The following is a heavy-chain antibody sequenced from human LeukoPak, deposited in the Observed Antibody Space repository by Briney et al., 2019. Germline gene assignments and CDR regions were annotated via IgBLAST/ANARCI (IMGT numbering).Heavy chain of an antibody. CDR3: ARRGYDSSGYYYAY. V-gene: IGHV4-39*01. CDR1: GASISSSSYY. D-gene: IGHD3-22*01. Sequence: PSETLSLTCTVSGASISSSSYYWGWIRQPPGKGLEWIGSIYYSGSTYYNPSLKSRVTISVDTSKNQFSLKLSSVTAADTAVYYCARRGYDSSGYYYAYWGQGTLVTVSS. CDR2: IYYSGST. J-gene: IGHJ4*02.